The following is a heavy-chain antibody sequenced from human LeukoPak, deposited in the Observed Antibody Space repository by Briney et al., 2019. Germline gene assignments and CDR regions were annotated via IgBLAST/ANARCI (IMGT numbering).Heavy chain of an antibody. V-gene: IGHV1-2*02. CDR3: ARGGMLYYYYMDV. CDR2: INPNSGGT. J-gene: IGHJ6*03. D-gene: IGHD2-8*01. CDR1: GYTFTSYY. Sequence: ASVKVSCKASGYTFTSYYMHWVRQAPGQGLEWLGWINPNSGGTNYAQKFQGRVTMTRDTSISTAYMELSRLRSDDTAVYYCARGGMLYYYYMDVWGKGTTVTVSS.